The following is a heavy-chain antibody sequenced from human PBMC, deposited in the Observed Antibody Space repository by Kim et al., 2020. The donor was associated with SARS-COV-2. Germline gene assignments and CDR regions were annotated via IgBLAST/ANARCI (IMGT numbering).Heavy chain of an antibody. V-gene: IGHV4-31*03. D-gene: IGHD3-9*01. Sequence: SETLSLTCTVSGGSISSGGYYWSWIRQHPGKGLEWIGYIYDSGSTYYNPSLKSRVTISVDTSKNQFSLMLSSVTAADAAVYYGAGDRASTLRYFDWTQYCYFDLWGRGTPGTVSS. CDR1: GGSISSGGYY. CDR2: IYDSGST. J-gene: IGHJ2*01. CDR3: AGDRASTLRYFDWTQYCYFDL.